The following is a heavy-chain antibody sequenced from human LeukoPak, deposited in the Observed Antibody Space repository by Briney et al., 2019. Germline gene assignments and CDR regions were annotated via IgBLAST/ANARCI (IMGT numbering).Heavy chain of an antibody. CDR1: GYTFTSYD. CDR2: MNPNSGNT. D-gene: IGHD5-18*01. CDR3: ARDINGHSYGYPGQNGMDV. J-gene: IGHJ6*02. V-gene: IGHV1-8*02. Sequence: ASVKLSCTASGYTFTSYDNNWGRLPTGQGLGLMGWMNPNSGNTAKSQKFQGRVTMTRDTSTSTVYMELSSLRSEDTAVYYCARDINGHSYGYPGQNGMDVWGQGTTVTVSS.